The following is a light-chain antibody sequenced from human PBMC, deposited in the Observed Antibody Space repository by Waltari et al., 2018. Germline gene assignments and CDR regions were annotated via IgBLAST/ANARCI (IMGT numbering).Light chain of an antibody. CDR2: AAS. J-gene: IGKJ2*01. CDR1: QEIRND. Sequence: AIQMTQSPSFLSASVGDKVPITCRASQEIRNDLSWYQQSPGKAPRLLIYAASSFRSGVPSRCRGSGTGTHFTLTISSLQPEDLATDYRLQDYDYPDTFGQGTKLEIK. V-gene: IGKV1-6*01. CDR3: LQDYDYPDT.